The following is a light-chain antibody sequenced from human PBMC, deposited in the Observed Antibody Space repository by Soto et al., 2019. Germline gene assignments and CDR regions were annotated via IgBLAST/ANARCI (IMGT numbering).Light chain of an antibody. J-gene: IGKJ4*01. CDR3: QQRSNWLT. V-gene: IGKV3-11*01. CDR2: DAS. CDR1: QSVSSY. Sequence: EIVLTKSPATLSLSPGERATLSCRASQSVSSYLAWYQQKSGQAPRLLIHDASNRATGIPARFSGSGSGTDFALTISSLEPEDFAVYYCQQRSNWLTFGGGTKVDIK.